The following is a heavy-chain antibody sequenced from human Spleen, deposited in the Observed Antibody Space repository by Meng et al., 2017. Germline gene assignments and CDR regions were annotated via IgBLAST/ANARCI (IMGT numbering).Heavy chain of an antibody. D-gene: IGHD3-16*02. CDR2: IIPIFGTA. Sequence: QVQLWQAGAELKKPWSSVKVSCQAPGGTFSRDASSWVRQAPGQGLEWMGGIIPIFGTANNAQKFQGRVTITTDESTGKAYKELSSLSSESTAVYYCARPGLRLSSRGAFDYWGQGTLVTVSS. CDR3: ARPGLRLSSRGAFDY. V-gene: IGHV1-69*01. J-gene: IGHJ4*02. CDR1: GGTFSRDA.